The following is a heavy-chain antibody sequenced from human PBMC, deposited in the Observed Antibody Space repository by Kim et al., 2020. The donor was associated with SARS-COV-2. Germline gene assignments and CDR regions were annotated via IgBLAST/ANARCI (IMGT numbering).Heavy chain of an antibody. J-gene: IGHJ6*02. CDR1: GGTFSSYA. CDR3: ARAGYIVVVPAAKLGGMDV. V-gene: IGHV1-69*13. D-gene: IGHD2-2*01. Sequence: SVKVSCKASGGTFSSYAISWGRQAPGQGLEWMGGIIPIFGTANYAQKFQGRVTITADESTSTAYMELSSLRSEDTAVYYCARAGYIVVVPAAKLGGMDVGGQGTTGTVSS. CDR2: IIPIFGTA.